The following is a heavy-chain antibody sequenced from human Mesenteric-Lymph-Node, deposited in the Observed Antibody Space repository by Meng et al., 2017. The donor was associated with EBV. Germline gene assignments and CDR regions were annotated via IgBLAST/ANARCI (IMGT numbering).Heavy chain of an antibody. CDR3: ATTNYYGSGSYFG. CDR1: GDSHDNNHW. CDR2: VYPSGST. V-gene: IGHV4-4*02. J-gene: IGHJ4*02. Sequence: LQGSGPGLGKPSGPLSLTCVVSGDSHDNNHWWSWVRQTPGKGLEWIGEVYPSGSTNNNPSPKSRTTISLDKSRNQFSLKMRSVTAADTAVYYCATTNYYGSGSYFGWGQGTLVTVSS. D-gene: IGHD3-10*01.